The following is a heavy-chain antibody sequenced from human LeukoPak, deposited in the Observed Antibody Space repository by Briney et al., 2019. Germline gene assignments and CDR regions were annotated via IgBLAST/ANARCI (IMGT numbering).Heavy chain of an antibody. CDR2: IYTSGST. J-gene: IGHJ5*02. Sequence: SETLSLTCTVSGGSISSYYWSWIRQPPGKGLEWIGYIYTSGSTNYNPSLKSRVTISVDTSKNQFSLKLSSVTAADTAVYYCAREAGITGSYNWFDPWGRGTLVTVSS. V-gene: IGHV4-4*09. CDR3: AREAGITGSYNWFDP. CDR1: GGSISSYY. D-gene: IGHD3-16*01.